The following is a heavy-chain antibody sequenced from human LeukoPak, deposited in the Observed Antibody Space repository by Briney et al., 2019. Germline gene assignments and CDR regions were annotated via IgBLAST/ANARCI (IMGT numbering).Heavy chain of an antibody. CDR2: IKQDGSEK. CDR3: ALMVRGVMIDY. Sequence: PGRSLRLSCAASGFTFSSYGMHWVRQAPGKGLEWVANIKQDGSEKYYVDSVKGRFTISRDNAKNSLYLQMNSLRAEDTAVYYCALMVRGVMIDYWGQGTLVTVSS. V-gene: IGHV3-7*01. D-gene: IGHD3-10*01. CDR1: GFTFSSYG. J-gene: IGHJ4*02.